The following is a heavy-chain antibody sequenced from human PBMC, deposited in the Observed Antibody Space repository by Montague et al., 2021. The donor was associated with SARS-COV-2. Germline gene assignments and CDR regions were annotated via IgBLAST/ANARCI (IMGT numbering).Heavy chain of an antibody. CDR3: ARGRVDTTMILVVFTGAAYYFDS. D-gene: IGHD3-22*01. V-gene: IGHV4-34*01. Sequence: SETLSLTCAVYGGSFSDYYWTWIRQPPGKGLEWLGEVNHSGRINYNPSLKSRITISVDTSKNQFSLRLSSVTAADTAVYYCARGRVDTTMILVVFTGAAYYFDSWGQETLVSVSS. CDR2: VNHSGRI. CDR1: GGSFSDYY. J-gene: IGHJ4*02.